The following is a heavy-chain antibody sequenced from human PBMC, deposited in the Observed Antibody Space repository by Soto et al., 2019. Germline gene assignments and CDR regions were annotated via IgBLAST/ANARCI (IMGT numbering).Heavy chain of an antibody. D-gene: IGHD3-16*01. J-gene: IGHJ4*02. V-gene: IGHV1-2*02. CDR3: ARNREFGGATMLY. CDR2: INPNNGGT. Sequence: ASVKVSCKASGYNFSGYYMYWVRQVPGQGLEWVGWINPNNGGTKYAQKFQGRVTMTRDTSISTGYMELSRLRSDDTAVYYCARNREFGGATMLYWGQGTLVTVSS. CDR1: GYNFSGYY.